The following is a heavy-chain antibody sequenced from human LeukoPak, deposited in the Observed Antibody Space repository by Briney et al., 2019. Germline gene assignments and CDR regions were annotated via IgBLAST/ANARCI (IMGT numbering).Heavy chain of an antibody. V-gene: IGHV3-23*01. CDR3: AKDGIAGAATAHFDN. D-gene: IGHD6-13*01. Sequence: GGSVRLSCAIAGFTFSSYAMRWVRQARGEGLEWVSCLSNWGGSTYYADSVTGRFTLSRDTSKNTLYLEMNSLRGEDTAVYYCAKDGIAGAATAHFDNWGQGTLVTVSS. CDR1: GFTFSSYA. CDR2: LSNWGGST. J-gene: IGHJ4*02.